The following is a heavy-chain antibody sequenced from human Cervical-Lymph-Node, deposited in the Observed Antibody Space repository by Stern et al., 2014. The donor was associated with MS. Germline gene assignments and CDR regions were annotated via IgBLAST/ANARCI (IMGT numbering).Heavy chain of an antibody. V-gene: IGHV1-8*01. CDR1: GYTFTSYD. J-gene: IGHJ5*01. Sequence: QVQLVQSGAEVKKPGASVKVSCKVSGYTFTSYDIHWVRQTAGHGLEWLGWMNPNRGSTGYGQKVQGRITMTGDTYTRTAYLELRSLRSDDTAVYYCARGLVTYSSGWFDFWGQGTQVSVSS. D-gene: IGHD6-19*01. CDR2: MNPNRGST. CDR3: ARGLVTYSSGWFDF.